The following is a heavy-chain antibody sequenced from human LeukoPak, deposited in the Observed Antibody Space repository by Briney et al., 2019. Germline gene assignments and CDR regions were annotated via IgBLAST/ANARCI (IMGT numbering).Heavy chain of an antibody. CDR1: GFTFSSYA. J-gene: IGHJ6*04. CDR2: IRGSGGST. D-gene: IGHD2-2*01. V-gene: IGHV3-23*01. Sequence: GGSLRLSCAASGFTFSSYAMSWVRQAPGKGLEWVSAIRGSGGSTYYADSVKARFTISRDNSKNTLYLQMNSLRAEDTAVYYCAKDRGYCSSTSCYSDGMDVWGKGTTVTVSS. CDR3: AKDRGYCSSTSCYSDGMDV.